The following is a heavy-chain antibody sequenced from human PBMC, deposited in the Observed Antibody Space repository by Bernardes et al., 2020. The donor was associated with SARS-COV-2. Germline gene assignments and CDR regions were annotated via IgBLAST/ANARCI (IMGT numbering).Heavy chain of an antibody. V-gene: IGHV2-5*02. Sequence: SGITLWKPTQSLTLTCPFSGFSLSPSGVGVGWIRQPPGKALEWLALIYWDDDKRYSPSLKSRLIITKDTSRNQVVLIMINMDPVDTATYYCAHSRAVPHSSDWFDPWGQGTLVTVSS. CDR3: AHSRAVPHSSDWFDP. CDR1: GFSLSPSGVG. CDR2: IYWDDDK. D-gene: IGHD6-19*01. J-gene: IGHJ5*02.